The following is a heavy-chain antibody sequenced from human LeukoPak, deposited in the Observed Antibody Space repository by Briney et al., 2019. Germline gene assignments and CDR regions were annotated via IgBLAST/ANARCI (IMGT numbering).Heavy chain of an antibody. CDR3: ARREDDAFDI. CDR1: GFTFRNYF. V-gene: IGHV3-7*02. J-gene: IGHJ3*02. CDR2: INQDGSGK. D-gene: IGHD1-26*01. Sequence: GGSLRLSCAASGFTFRNYFMSWVRQTPGKGLEWVANINQDGSGKYYVDPVEGRFTISRDNARNLLFLQMNSLRPEDTAVYYCARREDDAFDIWGQGTMVTVSS.